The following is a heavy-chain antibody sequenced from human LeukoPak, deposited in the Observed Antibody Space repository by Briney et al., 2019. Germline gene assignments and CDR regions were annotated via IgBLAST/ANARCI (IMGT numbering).Heavy chain of an antibody. Sequence: QPGGSLRLSCAASGFTFSSYWMHWVRQVPGKGLVWVSRINRDGSSTSYADSVKGRVTISRDNAKNTLYLQMNSLRAEDTAVYYCARKAGGYSYGPLDYWGQGTLVTVSS. J-gene: IGHJ4*02. D-gene: IGHD5-18*01. CDR1: GFTFSSYW. CDR3: ARKAGGYSYGPLDY. CDR2: INRDGSST. V-gene: IGHV3-74*01.